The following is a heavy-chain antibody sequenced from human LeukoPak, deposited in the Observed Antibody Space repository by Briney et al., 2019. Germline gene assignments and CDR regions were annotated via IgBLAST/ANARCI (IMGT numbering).Heavy chain of an antibody. Sequence: ETLSLTCTVSGGSIGSSSYYWGWIRQPPGKGLEWVSVIYSGGSTYYADSVKGRFTISRDNSKNTLYLQMNSLRAEDTAVYYCARSWPTDWFDPWGQGTLVTVSS. V-gene: IGHV3-53*01. J-gene: IGHJ5*02. CDR1: GGSIGSSSYY. CDR2: IYSGGST. CDR3: ARSWPTDWFDP.